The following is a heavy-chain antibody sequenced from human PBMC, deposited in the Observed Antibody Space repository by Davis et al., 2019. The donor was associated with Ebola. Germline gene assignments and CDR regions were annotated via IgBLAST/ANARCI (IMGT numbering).Heavy chain of an antibody. CDR3: TSTLIVTNDDY. Sequence: GGSLRLSCAASGFTFNGSAMHWVRQASGKGLEWVGRIRSKANSYATAYAASVKGRFTISRDDSKNTAYLQMNSLKTEDTAVYYCTSTLIVTNDDYWGQGTLVTVSS. J-gene: IGHJ4*02. D-gene: IGHD1-26*01. CDR2: IRSKANSYAT. CDR1: GFTFNGSA. V-gene: IGHV3-73*01.